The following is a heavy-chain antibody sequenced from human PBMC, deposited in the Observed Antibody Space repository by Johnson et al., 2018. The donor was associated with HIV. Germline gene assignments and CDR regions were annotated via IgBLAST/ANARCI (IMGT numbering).Heavy chain of an antibody. J-gene: IGHJ3*02. CDR1: GFTFSS. CDR3: ASAGIAAAAAHAFDI. V-gene: IGHV3-30*03. CDR2: ISHDGSHK. D-gene: IGHD6-13*01. Sequence: QVQLVESGGGLVQPGGSLRLSCAASGFTFSSMHWDRQAPGKGLEWVAVISHDGSHKYYADSVKGRFTISRDNAKNTLYLQMNSLRAEDTAVYYCASAGIAAAAAHAFDIWGQGTMVTVSS.